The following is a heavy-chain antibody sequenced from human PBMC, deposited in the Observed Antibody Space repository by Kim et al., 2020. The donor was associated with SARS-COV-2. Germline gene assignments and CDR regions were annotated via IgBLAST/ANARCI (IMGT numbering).Heavy chain of an antibody. CDR3: ARAGAVSWFDP. Sequence: TDYNPYLKSRVTISVDTSKNQFPLKLSSVTAADTAVYYCARAGAVSWFDPWGQGTLVTVSS. J-gene: IGHJ5*02. CDR2: T. D-gene: IGHD6-19*01. V-gene: IGHV4-59*01.